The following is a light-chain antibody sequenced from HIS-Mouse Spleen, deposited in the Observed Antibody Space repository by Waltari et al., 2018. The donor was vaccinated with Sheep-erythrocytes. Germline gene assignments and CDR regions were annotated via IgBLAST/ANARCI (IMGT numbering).Light chain of an antibody. CDR3: CSYAGSYNHV. CDR1: SSDVVGYTY. J-gene: IGLJ1*01. Sequence: QSALTQPRSVSGSPGQSVTILCTGTSSDVVGYTYVSWYQQHPGKAPKLMIYDVSKRPSGVPDRFSGSKSGNTASLTISGLQAEDEADYYCCSYAGSYNHVFATGTKVTVL. CDR2: DVS. V-gene: IGLV2-11*01.